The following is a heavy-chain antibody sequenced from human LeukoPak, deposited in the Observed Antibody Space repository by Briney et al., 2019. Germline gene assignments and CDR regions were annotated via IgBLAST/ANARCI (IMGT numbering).Heavy chain of an antibody. CDR2: ISYDGSNK. Sequence: PGGSLRLSCAASGFTFSSYAMHWVRQAPGKGLEWVAVISYDGSNKYYADSVKGRFTISRDNSKNTLYLQMNSLRAEDTAVYYCARDAVVLSPDYYYYVDVWGKGTTVTVSS. CDR1: GFTFSSYA. CDR3: ARDAVVLSPDYYYYVDV. J-gene: IGHJ6*03. V-gene: IGHV3-30*04. D-gene: IGHD2-8*02.